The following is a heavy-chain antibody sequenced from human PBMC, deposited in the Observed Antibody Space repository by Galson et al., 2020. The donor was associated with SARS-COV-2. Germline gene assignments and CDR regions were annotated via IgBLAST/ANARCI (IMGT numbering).Heavy chain of an antibody. Sequence: SVKVSCKASGGTFSSYTNSWVRQAPGQGLEWMGRIIPILGIANYAQKFQGRVTITADKSTSTAYMELSSLRSEDTAVYYCARGDYSNYFDYWGQGTLVTVSS. CDR1: GGTFSSYT. V-gene: IGHV1-69*02. CDR3: ARGDYSNYFDY. J-gene: IGHJ4*02. CDR2: IIPILGIA. D-gene: IGHD4-4*01.